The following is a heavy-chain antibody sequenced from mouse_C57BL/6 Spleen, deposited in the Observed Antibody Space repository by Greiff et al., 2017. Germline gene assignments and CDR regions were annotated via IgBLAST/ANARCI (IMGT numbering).Heavy chain of an antibody. J-gene: IGHJ2*01. CDR2: IYPSNSGT. D-gene: IGHD3-1*01. Sequence: QVQLQQPGAELVRPGASVKLSCKASGYTFTSYWMDWVKQRPGQGLEWIGNIYPSNSGTNYNQKFKNKATLTVDKSSSTAYMQLSSLTSEDSAVYYCARTGLNHRGGYWGQGTTLTVSS. V-gene: IGHV1-61*01. CDR1: GYTFTSYW. CDR3: ARTGLNHRGGY.